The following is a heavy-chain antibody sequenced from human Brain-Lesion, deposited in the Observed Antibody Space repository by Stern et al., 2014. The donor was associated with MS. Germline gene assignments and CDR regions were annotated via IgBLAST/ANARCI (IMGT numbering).Heavy chain of an antibody. Sequence: EVQLVESGGGLVKPGGSLRLYCAPSGFTFSSYTMNWVRQAPGKGLEWVASINTGSDYIYYADSVKGRFTISRDNAKNSLYLQMNSLRDEDTAIYFCARVAEQLVDFYFYYGMDVWGQGTTVTVSS. CDR1: GFTFSSYT. CDR2: INTGSDYI. J-gene: IGHJ6*02. V-gene: IGHV3-21*01. D-gene: IGHD6-13*01. CDR3: ARVAEQLVDFYFYYGMDV.